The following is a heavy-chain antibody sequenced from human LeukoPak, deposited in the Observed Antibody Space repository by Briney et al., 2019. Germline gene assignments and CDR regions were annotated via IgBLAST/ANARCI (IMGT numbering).Heavy chain of an antibody. D-gene: IGHD2-2*01. V-gene: IGHV3-72*01. CDR2: SRNKVNSYTT. CDR3: ARVWGSSNWYFDL. J-gene: IGHJ2*01. Sequence: PGGSLRLSCVASGFTFSDHHMDWVRQAPGKGLEWVGRSRNKVNSYTTEYAASVKDRFTISRDDSTTSLYLEMKSLKTEDTAVYFCARVWGSSNWYFDLWGRGTLVTVSS. CDR1: GFTFSDHH.